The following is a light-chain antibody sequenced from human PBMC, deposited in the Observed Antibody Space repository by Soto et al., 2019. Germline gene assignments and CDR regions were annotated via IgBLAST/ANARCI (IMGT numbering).Light chain of an antibody. CDR3: SSYRASSTTHYV. J-gene: IGLJ1*01. CDR1: SSDVGGYNY. Sequence: QSALTQPASQSGSPGQSITISCTGTSSDVGGYNYVSWYQQHPGKAPKLMIYDVSNRPSGVSNRFSGSKSGNTASLTISGLQAEDEADYYCSSYRASSTTHYVFGTGTKVTVL. CDR2: DVS. V-gene: IGLV2-14*03.